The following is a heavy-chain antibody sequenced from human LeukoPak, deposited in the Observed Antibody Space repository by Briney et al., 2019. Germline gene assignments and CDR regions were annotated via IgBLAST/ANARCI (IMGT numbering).Heavy chain of an antibody. V-gene: IGHV4-59*08. CDR3: ARRETGSYDAFDI. CDR1: GGSISSYY. CDR2: IYYSGST. D-gene: IGHD1-26*01. Sequence: SETLSLTCTVSGGSISSYYWSWIRQPPGKGLEWIGYIYYSGSTNYSPSLESRVTISVDTSKNQFSLKLSSVTAADTAVYYCARRETGSYDAFDIWGQGTMVTVSS. J-gene: IGHJ3*02.